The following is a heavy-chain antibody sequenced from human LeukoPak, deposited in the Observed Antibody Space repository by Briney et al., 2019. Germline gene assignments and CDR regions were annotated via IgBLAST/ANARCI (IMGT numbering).Heavy chain of an antibody. Sequence: PGGSLRLSCAASGFTLSSYAMSWVRQAPGKGLEWVSSISASGGSTNYADSVKGRFTISRDNSKNTVYLQMNSLRAEDTAVYYCAKVMKGSERLTMVRGVITKTAGLYYMDVWGEGTTVTVSS. V-gene: IGHV3-23*01. CDR1: GFTLSSYA. D-gene: IGHD3-10*01. CDR3: AKVMKGSERLTMVRGVITKTAGLYYMDV. J-gene: IGHJ6*03. CDR2: ISASGGST.